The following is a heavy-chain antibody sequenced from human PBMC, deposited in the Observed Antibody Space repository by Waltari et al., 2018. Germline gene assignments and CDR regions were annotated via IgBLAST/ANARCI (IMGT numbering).Heavy chain of an antibody. D-gene: IGHD5-12*01. CDR2: ISGNTGRT. CDR3: AKDHGFSGNDYPTYLDY. V-gene: IGHV3-23*04. CDR1: GFTFNSYD. J-gene: IGHJ4*02. Sequence: QLVESGGGLVQPGGSLRLSCAASGFTFNSYDMTGVSQAPGKGLEWVSGISGNTGRTYYADSVKGRFTISRDNSKHTLYLQMNSLRAEDTAVYYCAKDHGFSGNDYPTYLDYWGQGTSVTVSS.